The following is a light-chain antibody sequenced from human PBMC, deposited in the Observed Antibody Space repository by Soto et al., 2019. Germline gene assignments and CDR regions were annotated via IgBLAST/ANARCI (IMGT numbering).Light chain of an antibody. V-gene: IGKV3-15*01. J-gene: IGKJ2*01. Sequence: ETVMTQSPATLSVSPGERVTLSCRASQTVTTNLAWYQQKSGQAPRLLIYGASTRATGIPARFSGSGSGTEFTLTISNLQSEXSALYYCQQYNNWPPSVTYTFGQGTKVDIK. CDR3: QQYNNWPPSVTYT. CDR1: QTVTTN. CDR2: GAS.